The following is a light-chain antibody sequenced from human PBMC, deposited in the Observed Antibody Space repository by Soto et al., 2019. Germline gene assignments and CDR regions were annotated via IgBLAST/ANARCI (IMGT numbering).Light chain of an antibody. CDR3: QQYNSYRS. V-gene: IGKV1-5*03. Sequence: DIQMTQSPSTLSGSVGDRVTITCRASQTISSWLAWYQQKPGKAPKVLIYKASSLESGVPSRFSGSGSGTEFTLTISSLQPDDFASYYCQQYNSYRSFGQGTKVDI. J-gene: IGKJ1*01. CDR2: KAS. CDR1: QTISSW.